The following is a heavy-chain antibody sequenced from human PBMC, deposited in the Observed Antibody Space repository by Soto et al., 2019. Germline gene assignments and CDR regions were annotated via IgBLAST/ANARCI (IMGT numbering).Heavy chain of an antibody. CDR3: ARVGGFGATTIDY. V-gene: IGHV4-30-4*01. D-gene: IGHD3-10*01. Sequence: SETLSITCTVSGGSISSGDYYWSSIRQPPGKGLEWIGYIYYSGSTYYNPSLKSRVTISVGTSKNQFSLKLSSVTAADTAVYYCARVGGFGATTIDYWGQGTLVTVSS. CDR2: IYYSGST. CDR1: GGSISSGDYY. J-gene: IGHJ4*02.